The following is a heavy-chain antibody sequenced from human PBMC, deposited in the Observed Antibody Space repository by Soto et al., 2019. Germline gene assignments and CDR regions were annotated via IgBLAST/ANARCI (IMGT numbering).Heavy chain of an antibody. CDR1: GFTFSNAW. V-gene: IGHV3-15*07. CDR3: TTDGPSSIVVVPAAMSELYYYYGMDV. J-gene: IGHJ6*02. Sequence: PGGSLRLSCAASGFTFSNAWMNWVRQAPGKGLEWVGRIKSKTDGGTTDYAAPVKGRFTISRDDSKNTLYLQMNSLKTEDTAVYYCTTDGPSSIVVVPAAMSELYYYYGMDVWGQGTTVTVSS. D-gene: IGHD2-2*01. CDR2: IKSKTDGGTT.